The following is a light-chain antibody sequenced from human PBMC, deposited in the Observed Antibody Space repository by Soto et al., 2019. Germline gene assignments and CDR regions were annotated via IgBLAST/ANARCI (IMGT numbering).Light chain of an antibody. CDR1: QSVSTA. J-gene: IGKJ2*01. CDR2: GAS. CDR3: QQYNNWPPAYT. V-gene: IGKV3-15*01. Sequence: EIVMTQSPATLSVSPGERATLSCRAGQSVSTALAWYQHKPGQAPRLLIHGASTRAAGVPARFSGSGSGTEFALTISSLQSEDFAVYYCQQYNNWPPAYTFGQGTKLEIK.